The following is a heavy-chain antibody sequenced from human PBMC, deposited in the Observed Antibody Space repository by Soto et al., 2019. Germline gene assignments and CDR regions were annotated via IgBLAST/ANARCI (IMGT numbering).Heavy chain of an antibody. D-gene: IGHD3-9*01. CDR2: ISAYNGNT. Sequence: GASVKVSRKASGYTFTSYGISWVRQAPGQGLEWMGWISAYNGNTNYAQKLQGRVTMTTDTSTSTAYMELRSLRSDDTAVYYCARANLDFDWLDWFDPWGQGTLVTVSS. J-gene: IGHJ5*02. V-gene: IGHV1-18*01. CDR3: ARANLDFDWLDWFDP. CDR1: GYTFTSYG.